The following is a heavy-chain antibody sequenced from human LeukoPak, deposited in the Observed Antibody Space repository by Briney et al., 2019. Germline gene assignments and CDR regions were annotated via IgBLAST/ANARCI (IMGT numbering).Heavy chain of an antibody. D-gene: IGHD5-18*01. J-gene: IGHJ4*02. Sequence: GGSLRLSCEASGFTFGSHAMYWVRQAPGKGLEWVAGIFGSGGSPHYADSVKGQFTISRDNPRNTVYLQINSLRDDDTAVYYRGKTTVGYSSGQKPAWPVDFWGQGTLVTVSS. CDR3: GKTTVGYSSGQKPAWPVDF. V-gene: IGHV3-23*01. CDR1: GFTFGSHA. CDR2: IFGSGGSP.